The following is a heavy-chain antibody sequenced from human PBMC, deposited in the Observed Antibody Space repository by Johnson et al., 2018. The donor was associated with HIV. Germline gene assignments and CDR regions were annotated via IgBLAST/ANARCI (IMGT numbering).Heavy chain of an antibody. CDR1: GFTFSNYT. J-gene: IGHJ3*02. Sequence: QVQLVESGGGVVQPGRSLRLSCAASGFTFSNYTLHWVRQAPGKGLEWVAVISYDGSNKYYFDSVKGRFTISRDNSKNTLYLQMNGLRPEDTAVYYCAKTPGDNWYYSEGTDAFDIWGQGTMVTVSS. V-gene: IGHV3-30*18. CDR2: ISYDGSNK. CDR3: AKTPGDNWYYSEGTDAFDI. D-gene: IGHD3-22*01.